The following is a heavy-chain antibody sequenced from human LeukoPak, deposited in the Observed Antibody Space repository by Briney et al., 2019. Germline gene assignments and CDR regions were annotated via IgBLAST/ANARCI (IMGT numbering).Heavy chain of an antibody. Sequence: ASVKVSCKASGGTFSSYAISWVRQAPGQGLEWMGWISAYNGNTNYAQKLQGRVTMTTDTSTSTAYMELRSLRSDDTTVYYCARVREYSSGWSTGWAFDIWGQGTMVTVSS. CDR1: GGTFSSYA. CDR2: ISAYNGNT. D-gene: IGHD6-19*01. J-gene: IGHJ3*02. CDR3: ARVREYSSGWSTGWAFDI. V-gene: IGHV1-18*01.